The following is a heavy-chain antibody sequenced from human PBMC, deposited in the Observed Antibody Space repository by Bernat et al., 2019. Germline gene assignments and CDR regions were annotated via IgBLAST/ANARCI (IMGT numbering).Heavy chain of an antibody. CDR3: ASGMERIAIWSRTLDY. D-gene: IGHD6-6*01. CDR2: ISTSGQNI. J-gene: IGHJ4*01. Sequence: EVQLVESGGTLVQPGWSLRLSCATSGLSFSKYSMNWVRQAPGKGLERISFISTSGQNIYNGESVKGRCTVSRDDAKRFLSLQMRSLRVDDTAVYYWASGMERIAIWSRTLDYWGQGTLGTVTS. V-gene: IGHV3-48*04. CDR1: GLSFSKYS.